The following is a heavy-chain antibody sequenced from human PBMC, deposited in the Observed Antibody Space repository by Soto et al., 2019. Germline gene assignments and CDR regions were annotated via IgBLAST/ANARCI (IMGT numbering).Heavy chain of an antibody. J-gene: IGHJ5*02. V-gene: IGHV1-69*12. CDR1: GGTFSSYA. D-gene: IGHD3-22*01. CDR2: IIPIFGTA. CDR3: ARPTRFYDDGSGQSAWFDP. Sequence: QVQLVQSGAEVKKPGSSVKVSCKASGGTFSSYAISWVRQAPGQGLEWMGGIIPIFGTANYAQKFQGRVTITADEPTTTAYMELSSLRSEDTAVYYCARPTRFYDDGSGQSAWFDPWGQGTLVTVSS.